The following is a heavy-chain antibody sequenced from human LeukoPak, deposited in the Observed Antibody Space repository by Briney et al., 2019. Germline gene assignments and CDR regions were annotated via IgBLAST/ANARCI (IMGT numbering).Heavy chain of an antibody. V-gene: IGHV1-69*13. D-gene: IGHD2-2*01. CDR2: IIPIFGTA. Sequence: APVKVSCKASGYTFSSYAISWVRQAPGQGLEWMGGIIPIFGTANYAQKFQGRVTITADESTSTAYMELSSLRSEDTAVYYCARDDLGYWRCTSCYPPYCYYGMDVWGQGTTVTVSS. J-gene: IGHJ6*02. CDR1: GYTFSSYA. CDR3: ARDDLGYWRCTSCYPPYCYYGMDV.